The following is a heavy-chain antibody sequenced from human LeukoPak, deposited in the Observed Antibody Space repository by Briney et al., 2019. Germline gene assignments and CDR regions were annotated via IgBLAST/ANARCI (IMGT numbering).Heavy chain of an antibody. CDR3: ARSPFGGVIVIGDY. V-gene: IGHV3-30*03. D-gene: IGHD3-16*02. J-gene: IGHJ4*02. CDR1: GFIFNSYG. Sequence: QPGKSLRLSCAASGFIFNSYGMHWVRQAPGKGLEWVAVISYDGSIEYYADSVKGRFTISRDNSKNTLYLQMNSLRAEDTAAYYCARSPFGGVIVIGDYWGQGTLVTVSS. CDR2: ISYDGSIE.